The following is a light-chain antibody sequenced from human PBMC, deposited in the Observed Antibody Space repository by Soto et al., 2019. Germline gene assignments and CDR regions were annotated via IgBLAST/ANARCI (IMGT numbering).Light chain of an antibody. CDR1: QSVTSNY. V-gene: IGKV3-20*01. CDR3: QQYGSSPQDT. Sequence: EIVLTQSPGTLSLSPGERATLSCRASQSVTSNYLAWYQQKPGHAPRLLIYGASSRAAGSPDRFSGSGSGTDFTLTISRLEPEAFAVYYCQQYGSSPQDTLGQGTKLEIK. J-gene: IGKJ2*01. CDR2: GAS.